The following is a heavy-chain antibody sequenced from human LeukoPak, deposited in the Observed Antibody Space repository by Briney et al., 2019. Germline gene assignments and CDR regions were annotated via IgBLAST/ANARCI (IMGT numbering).Heavy chain of an antibody. Sequence: GESLKISCKGSGYSFTSYWIGWARQMPGKGLEWMGIIYPGDSDTRYSPSFQGQVTISADKSISTAYLQWSSLKASDTAMYYCARAYCSSTSCYKGYYYYYYMDVWGKGTTVTVSS. CDR3: ARAYCSSTSCYKGYYYYYYMDV. CDR2: IYPGDSDT. CDR1: GYSFTSYW. V-gene: IGHV5-51*01. J-gene: IGHJ6*03. D-gene: IGHD2-2*02.